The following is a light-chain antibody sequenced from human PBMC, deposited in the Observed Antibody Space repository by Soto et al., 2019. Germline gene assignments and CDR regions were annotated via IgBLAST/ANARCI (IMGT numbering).Light chain of an antibody. Sequence: EIVLTQSPGTLSLSPGESATLSCRASQTVAKNYLAWYQQEPGQAPRLLIHGASSRATGIPDRFSGSGSGTDFTLTISRLEPEDFAVYYCHQYASYPQTFGQGTKVEIK. V-gene: IGKV3-20*01. CDR3: HQYASYPQT. CDR2: GAS. J-gene: IGKJ1*01. CDR1: QTVAKNY.